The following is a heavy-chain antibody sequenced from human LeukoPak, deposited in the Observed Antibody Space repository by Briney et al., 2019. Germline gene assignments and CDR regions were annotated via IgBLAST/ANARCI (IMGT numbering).Heavy chain of an antibody. CDR3: ARGRSSSGSYYLDY. D-gene: IGHD3-10*01. V-gene: IGHV4-4*07. J-gene: IGHJ4*02. CDR1: GGSISSYY. CDR2: IYTSGST. Sequence: PSETLSLTCTVSGGSISSYYWSWIRQPAGKGLEWIGRIYTSGSTKYNPSLKSRVTMSADTSKSQFSLKLSSVTAADAAVYYCARGRSSSGSYYLDYWGQGTLVTVSS.